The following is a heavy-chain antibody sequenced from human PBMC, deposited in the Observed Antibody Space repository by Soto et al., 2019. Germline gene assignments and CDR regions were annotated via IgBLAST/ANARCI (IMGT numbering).Heavy chain of an antibody. Sequence: EVQLVESGGGLVKPGGSLRLSCAASGFSFSSYSMNWVRQAPGKGLEWVASISSSRSYIYYADSVKGRFTIARDNAKNSLYLQMNSLRAADTAVYYCARDYCSSTSCYYPWGQGALVTVSS. CDR3: ARDYCSSTSCYYP. J-gene: IGHJ5*02. D-gene: IGHD2-2*01. CDR1: GFSFSSYS. CDR2: ISSSRSYI. V-gene: IGHV3-21*01.